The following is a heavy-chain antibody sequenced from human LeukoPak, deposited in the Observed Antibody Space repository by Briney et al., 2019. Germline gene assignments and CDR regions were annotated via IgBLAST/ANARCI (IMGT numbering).Heavy chain of an antibody. D-gene: IGHD3-10*01. V-gene: IGHV3-21*01. CDR1: GFTFSSYS. J-gene: IGHJ3*02. CDR3: ARVFTITMVRGDPFDI. Sequence: PGGSLRLSCAASGFTFSSYSMNWVRQAPGKGLEWVSSISSSSSYIYYADSVKGRFTISRDNAKNSLYLQMNSLRAEDTAVYYCARVFTITMVRGDPFDIWGQGTMVTVSS. CDR2: ISSSSSYI.